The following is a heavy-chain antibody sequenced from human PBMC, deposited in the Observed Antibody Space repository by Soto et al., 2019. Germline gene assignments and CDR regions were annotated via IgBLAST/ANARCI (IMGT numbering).Heavy chain of an antibody. CDR3: AKESQKITIFGVVVC. D-gene: IGHD3-3*01. CDR2: ISSSGNTI. CDR1: GFSFSDYY. Sequence: GGSLRLSCAASGFSFSDYYMSWIRQVPGKGLEWISYISSSGNTIYHADSVKGRFTISRDNAKNTLYLQMNSLRAEDTAVYYCAKESQKITIFGVVVCWGQGTLVTVSS. J-gene: IGHJ4*02. V-gene: IGHV3-11*01.